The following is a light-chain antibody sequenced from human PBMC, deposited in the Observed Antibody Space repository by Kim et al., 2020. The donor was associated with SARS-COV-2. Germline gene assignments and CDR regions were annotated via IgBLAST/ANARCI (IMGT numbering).Light chain of an antibody. J-gene: IGLJ3*02. Sequence: ELTQPPSTSGTPGQRVTISCSGSSSNVGLHFVNWYQQLPGTAPKVFIYNDNQRPSGVPDRFSGSRSGTSASLAISGLQSEDEADFYCATWDVSLNGWVFGGGTQLTVL. CDR2: NDN. CDR3: ATWDVSLNGWV. CDR1: SSNVGLHF. V-gene: IGLV1-44*01.